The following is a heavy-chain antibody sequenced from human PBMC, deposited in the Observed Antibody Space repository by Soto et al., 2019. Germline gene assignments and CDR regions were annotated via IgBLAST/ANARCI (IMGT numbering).Heavy chain of an antibody. Sequence: GGSLRLSCAASGFTFSSYAMHWVRQAPGKGLEWVAVISYDGSNKYYADSVKGRFTISRDNSKNTLYLQMNSLRAEDTAVYYCARDAGLWSIYGWFDPCGQGTLVTVSS. J-gene: IGHJ5*02. CDR3: ARDAGLWSIYGWFDP. D-gene: IGHD5-18*01. CDR1: GFTFSSYA. V-gene: IGHV3-30-3*01. CDR2: ISYDGSNK.